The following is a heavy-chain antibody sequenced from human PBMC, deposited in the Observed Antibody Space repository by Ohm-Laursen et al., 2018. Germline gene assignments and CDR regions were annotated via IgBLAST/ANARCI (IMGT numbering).Heavy chain of an antibody. V-gene: IGHV3-53*01. CDR3: ARGFYDILTGSNPPHGMDV. CDR2: IYSGGST. D-gene: IGHD3-9*01. J-gene: IGHJ6*02. Sequence: SLRLSCAASGFTVSDNYMSWVRQAPGKGLEWVSVIYSGGSTYYADSVKGRFTISRDNSKNTLYLQMNSLRAEDTAVYYCARGFYDILTGSNPPHGMDVWGQGTTVTVSS. CDR1: GFTVSDNY.